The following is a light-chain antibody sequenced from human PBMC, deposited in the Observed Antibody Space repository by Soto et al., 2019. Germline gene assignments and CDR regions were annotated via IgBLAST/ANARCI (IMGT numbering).Light chain of an antibody. CDR3: QVWDSSSDLVE. J-gene: IGLJ2*01. CDR2: HNS. Sequence: SYELTQPPSVSVAPGQTATITCGGNNIGSKSVHWYQQKPGQAPVVVVYHNSDRPSGIPVRISGSNSGNTATLTISRVEAGDEADYYCQVWDSSSDLVEFGGGTKLTVL. V-gene: IGLV3-21*02. CDR1: NIGSKS.